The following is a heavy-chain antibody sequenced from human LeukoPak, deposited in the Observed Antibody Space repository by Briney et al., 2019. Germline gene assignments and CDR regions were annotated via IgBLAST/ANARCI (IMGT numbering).Heavy chain of an antibody. CDR2: IKQDGSVK. CDR3: ARGPSTTLTTK. Sequence: SGGSLRLSCVASEFSFSSYWMTWVRQAPGKGLEWVANIKQDGSVKNYVDSVKGRFTTSRDNAENSLYLQMNSLRVEDTAVYYCARGPSTTLTTKWGQGTLVTVSS. V-gene: IGHV3-7*01. CDR1: EFSFSSYW. J-gene: IGHJ4*02. D-gene: IGHD4-11*01.